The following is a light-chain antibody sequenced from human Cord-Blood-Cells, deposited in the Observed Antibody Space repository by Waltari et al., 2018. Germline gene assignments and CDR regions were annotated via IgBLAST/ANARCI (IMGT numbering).Light chain of an antibody. CDR3: QQRSNWPPLT. Sequence: EIVLTQSPATLSLSPGERATLSCRASQSVSSYLAWYQQKPGQAPRLLIYDASNMATGIPARVSGSGSGTDFTLTISRLEPEDFAVYYCQQRSNWPPLTVGGGTKVEIK. CDR2: DAS. CDR1: QSVSSY. J-gene: IGKJ4*01. V-gene: IGKV3-11*01.